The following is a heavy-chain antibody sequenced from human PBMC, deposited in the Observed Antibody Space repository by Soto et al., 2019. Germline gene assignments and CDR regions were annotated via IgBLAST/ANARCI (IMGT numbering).Heavy chain of an antibody. CDR3: ARAAATYGDYGPVNYYYYYYMDV. D-gene: IGHD4-17*01. CDR1: GFTFSSYW. J-gene: IGHJ6*03. V-gene: IGHV3-7*01. CDR2: IKQDGSEK. Sequence: GGSLRLSCAASGFTFSSYWMSWVRQASGKGLEWVANIKQDGSEKYYVDSVKGRFTISRDNAKNSLYLQMNSLRAEDTAVYYCARAAATYGDYGPVNYYYYYYMDVWGKGTTVTVSS.